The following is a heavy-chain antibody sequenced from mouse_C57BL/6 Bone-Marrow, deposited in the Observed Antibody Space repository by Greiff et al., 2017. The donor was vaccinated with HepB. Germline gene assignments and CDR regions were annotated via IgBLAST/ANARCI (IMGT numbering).Heavy chain of an antibody. D-gene: IGHD2-4*01. Sequence: EVKLQESGPELVKPGASVKISCKASGYSFTDYNMNWVKQSNGKSLEWIGVINPNYGTTSYNQKFKGKATLTVDQSSSTAYMQLNSLTSEDSAVYYCASPYDYDVWFADWGQGTLVTVSA. CDR2: INPNYGTT. CDR1: GYSFTDYN. V-gene: IGHV1-39*01. J-gene: IGHJ3*01. CDR3: ASPYDYDVWFAD.